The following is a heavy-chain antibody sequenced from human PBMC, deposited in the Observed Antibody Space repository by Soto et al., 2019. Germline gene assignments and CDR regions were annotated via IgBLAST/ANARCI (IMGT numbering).Heavy chain of an antibody. Sequence: SVKVSCKASGGTFSSYAISWVRQAPGQGLEWMGGIIPIFGTANYAQKFQGRVTITADESTSTAYMELSSLRSEDTAVYYCASQGSGSYYFYFDYWGQGTLVTVSS. J-gene: IGHJ4*02. CDR2: IIPIFGTA. CDR3: ASQGSGSYYFYFDY. V-gene: IGHV1-69*13. CDR1: GGTFSSYA. D-gene: IGHD1-26*01.